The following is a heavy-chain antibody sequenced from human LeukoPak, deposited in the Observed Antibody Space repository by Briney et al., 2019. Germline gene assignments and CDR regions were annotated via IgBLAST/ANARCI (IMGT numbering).Heavy chain of an antibody. CDR1: GFSFSSYE. D-gene: IGHD2-8*01. V-gene: IGHV3-48*03. CDR2: ISSSGSTI. CDR3: ARNGVPMVRRDYMDV. Sequence: PGGSLRLSCAASGFSFSSYEMNWVRQAPGKGLEWVSNISSSGSTIYYADSVRGRFTISRDNAKTSLYLQMNSLRVEDTAVYYCARNGVPMVRRDYMDVWGKGTTVTVSS. J-gene: IGHJ6*03.